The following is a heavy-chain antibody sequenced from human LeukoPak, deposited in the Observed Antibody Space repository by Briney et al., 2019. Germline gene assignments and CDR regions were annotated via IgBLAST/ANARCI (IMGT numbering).Heavy chain of an antibody. Sequence: ASVKVSCLASGYILPSYRISWVGQAPGQGRAWMGWNSAYNGNTNYAQKLHGRVTQTTDTTTSTDYMELRSLRSDDTAVYYCARGYSSSWSTMDWFDPWGQGTLVTVSS. D-gene: IGHD6-13*01. CDR3: ARGYSSSWSTMDWFDP. J-gene: IGHJ5*02. V-gene: IGHV1-18*01. CDR1: GYILPSYR. CDR2: NSAYNGNT.